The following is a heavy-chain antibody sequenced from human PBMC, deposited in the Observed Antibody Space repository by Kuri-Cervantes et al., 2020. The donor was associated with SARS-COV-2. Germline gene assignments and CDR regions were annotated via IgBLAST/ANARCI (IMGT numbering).Heavy chain of an antibody. J-gene: IGHJ4*02. CDR3: ASSRASMITFGGVIDNFDY. V-gene: IGHV4-61*02. Sequence: SCTVSGGSISSGSYYWSWTRQPAGKGLEWIGRIYTSGSTNYNPSLKSRVTISVDTSKNQFSLKLSSVTAADTAVYYCASSRASMITFGGVIDNFDYWGQGTLVTVSS. D-gene: IGHD3-16*02. CDR2: IYTSGST. CDR1: GGSISSGSYY.